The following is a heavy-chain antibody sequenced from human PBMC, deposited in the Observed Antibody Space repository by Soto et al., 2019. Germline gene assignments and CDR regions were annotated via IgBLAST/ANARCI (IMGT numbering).Heavy chain of an antibody. Sequence: EVQLLESGGGLVQPGGSLRLSCAASGFTFSSYAMSWVRQAPGKGLEWVSAISGSGGSTYYADSVKGRFTISRDNSKNTLYLQMNSLRAEDTAVYYCAKDARRLTMVRGVPFDYWGQGTLVTVSS. V-gene: IGHV3-23*01. J-gene: IGHJ4*02. D-gene: IGHD3-10*01. CDR1: GFTFSSYA. CDR2: ISGSGGST. CDR3: AKDARRLTMVRGVPFDY.